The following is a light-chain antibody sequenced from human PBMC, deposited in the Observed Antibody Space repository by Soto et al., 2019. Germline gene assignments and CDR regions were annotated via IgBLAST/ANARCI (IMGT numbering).Light chain of an antibody. V-gene: IGKV3-15*01. CDR2: GAS. J-gene: IGKJ1*01. CDR1: QSLSSN. Sequence: EVVMTQSPATLSVSPGERATLSCRASQSLSSNLAWYQQKPGQAPRLLIFGASTRATGGPARFSGSGSGTEFTLTISSLQSEDSAVYYCQQYNHWPWTFGQGTKVEI. CDR3: QQYNHWPWT.